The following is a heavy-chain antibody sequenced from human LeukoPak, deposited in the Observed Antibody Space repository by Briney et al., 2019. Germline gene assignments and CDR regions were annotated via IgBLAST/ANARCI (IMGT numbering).Heavy chain of an antibody. V-gene: IGHV3-7*01. D-gene: IGHD2-2*01. CDR2: IEHDGNEK. CDR1: GFTFGSFY. J-gene: IGHJ4*02. CDR3: GRDGVSAALDY. Sequence: GGSLRLSCAASGFTFGSFYMSWVRQAPGKGLEWLANIEHDGNEKYYVDSVKGRFTISRDNAKNSLYLQMNDLRDEDTAVYYCGRDGVSAALDYWGQGTLVTVSS.